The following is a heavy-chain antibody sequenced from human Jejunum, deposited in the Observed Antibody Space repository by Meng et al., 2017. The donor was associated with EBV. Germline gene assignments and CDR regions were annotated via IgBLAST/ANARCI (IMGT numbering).Heavy chain of an antibody. CDR1: VGSVSSGGYY. CDR2: IYNSEST. J-gene: IGHJ4*02. D-gene: IGHD1-26*01. Sequence: QVQLQESGPGLVKPSETLSLTCTVSVGSVSSGGYYWSWIRQPPGKGLEWIGYIYNSESTNYKSSLKSRVTISADTSKNQFSLRLSSVTAADTAVYYCARDQNGSYFAYWGQGTLVTASS. CDR3: ARDQNGSYFAY. V-gene: IGHV4-61*08.